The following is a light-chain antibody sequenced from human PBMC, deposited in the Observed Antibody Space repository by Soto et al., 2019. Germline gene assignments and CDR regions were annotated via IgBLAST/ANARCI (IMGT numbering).Light chain of an antibody. CDR1: QTVTAN. V-gene: IGKV3-11*01. CDR3: QQYGSSPRLT. Sequence: EIVMTQSPATLSVSPGERATLSCRASQTVTANLAWYQQKPCQAHRLIIYDASNRATGIPARFSGSGSGTDFTLTISSLEPEDFAVYYCQQYGSSPRLTFGGGTKVDIK. CDR2: DAS. J-gene: IGKJ4*01.